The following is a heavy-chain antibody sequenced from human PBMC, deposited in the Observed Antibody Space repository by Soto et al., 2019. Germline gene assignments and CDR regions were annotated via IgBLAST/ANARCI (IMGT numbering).Heavy chain of an antibody. V-gene: IGHV1-3*01. Sequence: ASVTVSCKASGSTFTGYAMHWVRQAPGQRLEWMGWINAGNGNTKYSQKFQGRVTITRDTSASTAYMELSSLRSEDTAVYYCAASKGGHDYSNYHYYYYMDVWGKGTTVTVSS. CDR2: INAGNGNT. D-gene: IGHD4-4*01. CDR1: GSTFTGYA. CDR3: AASKGGHDYSNYHYYYYMDV. J-gene: IGHJ6*03.